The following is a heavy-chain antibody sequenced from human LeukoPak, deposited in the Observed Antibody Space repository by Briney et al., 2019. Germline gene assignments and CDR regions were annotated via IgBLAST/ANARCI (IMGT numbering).Heavy chain of an antibody. D-gene: IGHD1-26*01. CDR1: GFTFRNYA. J-gene: IGHJ4*02. V-gene: IGHV3-33*01. CDR2: IWSDGSND. Sequence: GGSLRLSCAASGFTFRNYAMDWVRQAPGKGLEWVAVIWSDGSNDRYADSVKGRFTISRDNSKHTLYLQMNSLRAEDTAVYYCARERSYGFDYWGQGTLVTVSS. CDR3: ARERSYGFDY.